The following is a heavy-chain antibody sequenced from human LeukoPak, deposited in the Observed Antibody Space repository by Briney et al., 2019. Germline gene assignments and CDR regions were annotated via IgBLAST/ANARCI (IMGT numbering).Heavy chain of an antibody. V-gene: IGHV4-4*07. J-gene: IGHJ4*02. Sequence: SSETLSLTCSVSGGPISNYYWNWLRQPAGKGLEGIGRIYASGSTNYNPSLKSRVTISMDKSKNHFSLNLKSVTAADTAFYYCARDFYGDDGHHPFDYWGQGIQVTVSS. CDR2: IYASGST. D-gene: IGHD2/OR15-2a*01. CDR1: GGPISNYY. CDR3: ARDFYGDDGHHPFDY.